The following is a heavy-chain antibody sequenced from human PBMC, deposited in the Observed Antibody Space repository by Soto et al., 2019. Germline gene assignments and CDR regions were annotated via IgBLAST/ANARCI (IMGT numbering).Heavy chain of an antibody. Sequence: GASVKVSCKASGGTFSSYAISWVRQAPGQGLEWMGGIIPIFGTANYAQKFQGRVTITADESTSTAYMELSSLRSEDTAVYYCARSGSYPTYYYYYGMDVWGQGTTVTVSS. CDR2: IIPIFGTA. D-gene: IGHD1-26*01. CDR1: GGTFSSYA. V-gene: IGHV1-69*13. CDR3: ARSGSYPTYYYYYGMDV. J-gene: IGHJ6*02.